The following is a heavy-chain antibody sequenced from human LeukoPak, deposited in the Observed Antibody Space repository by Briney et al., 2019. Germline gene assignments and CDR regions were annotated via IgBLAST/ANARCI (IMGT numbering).Heavy chain of an antibody. CDR2: ISGSGGNT. V-gene: IGHV3-23*01. Sequence: GGSLRLSCSASGFTFNTYGMIWVRQAPGKGLEWVSGISGSGGNTYHTDSVKGRFTISRDNSKDTLYLQMNSLRVEDTAVYYCAKDLLWIPTTAQGDYWGQGTLVTVSS. J-gene: IGHJ4*02. D-gene: IGHD1-1*01. CDR1: GFTFNTYG. CDR3: AKDLLWIPTTAQGDY.